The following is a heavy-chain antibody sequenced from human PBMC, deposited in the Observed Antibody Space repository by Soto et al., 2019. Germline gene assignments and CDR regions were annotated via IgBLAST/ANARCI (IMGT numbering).Heavy chain of an antibody. J-gene: IGHJ5*02. CDR1: GGSISNSGYY. CDR2: VFYSGGT. V-gene: IGHV4-39*01. Sequence: SETLSLTCTVSGGSISNSGYYWGWVRQPPGKGLEWIASVFYSGGTYYKPSLKSRVTISIDTSKNQFSLNLNSVTAADTAVYYCARHYGSVDPWGQGTLVTVS. D-gene: IGHD6-19*01. CDR3: ARHYGSVDP.